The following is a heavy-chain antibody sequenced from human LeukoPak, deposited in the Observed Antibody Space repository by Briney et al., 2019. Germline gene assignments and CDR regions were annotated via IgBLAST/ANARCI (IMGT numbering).Heavy chain of an antibody. V-gene: IGHV3-20*01. CDR3: ARDKGHGGGDRWNYYYGMDV. J-gene: IGHJ6*02. CDR2: INWNGGST. D-gene: IGHD2-21*02. CDR1: GFTFDDYG. Sequence: GGSLRLSCAASGFTFDDYGMSWVRQAPGKGLEWVSGINWNGGSTGYADSVKGRFTISRDNAKNSLYLQMNSLRAEDTALYHCARDKGHGGGDRWNYYYGMDVWGQGTTVTVSS.